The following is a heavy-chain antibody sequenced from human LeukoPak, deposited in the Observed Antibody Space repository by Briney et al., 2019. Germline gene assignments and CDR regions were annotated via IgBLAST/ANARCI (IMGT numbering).Heavy chain of an antibody. V-gene: IGHV4-59*01. D-gene: IGHD5-18*01. CDR1: VGSLRTYY. CDR3: ARDKAHSYGRYFDP. J-gene: IGHJ5*02. Sequence: SETLSLTCSVAVGSLRTYYWNWIRQTPGKGLEWIGHISNGNTEYNPSLNSRVTISVDTSKNQISLKLTSVTAADTAVYYCARDKAHSYGRYFDPWGQGALVTVSS. CDR2: ISNGNT.